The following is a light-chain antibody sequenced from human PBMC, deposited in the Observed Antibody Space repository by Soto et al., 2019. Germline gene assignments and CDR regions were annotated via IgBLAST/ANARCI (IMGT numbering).Light chain of an antibody. J-gene: IGLJ3*02. Sequence: QSVLTQPPSASGTPGQRVTISCSGRSSNIGSNTVNWYQQLPGTAPKLLIYSNNQRPSGVPDRFSGSKSGTSASLAISGLQSEDEADYYCQSYDSSLSRRWVFGGGTKVTVL. CDR1: SSNIGSNT. CDR3: QSYDSSLSRRWV. CDR2: SNN. V-gene: IGLV1-44*01.